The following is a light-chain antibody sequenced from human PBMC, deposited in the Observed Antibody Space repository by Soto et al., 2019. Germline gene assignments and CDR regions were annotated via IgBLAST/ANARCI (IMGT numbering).Light chain of an antibody. Sequence: QSALTQPASVSGSPGQSITISCTGTSSDVGGYNYVSWYQQHPGKAPKLMIYEVSNRPSGVSNRFSGSKSGNTASLTISGLQAEDEADYYCSSYTSSSTQVFGGGTQLPS. CDR2: EVS. J-gene: IGLJ2*01. CDR3: SSYTSSSTQV. CDR1: SSDVGGYNY. V-gene: IGLV2-14*01.